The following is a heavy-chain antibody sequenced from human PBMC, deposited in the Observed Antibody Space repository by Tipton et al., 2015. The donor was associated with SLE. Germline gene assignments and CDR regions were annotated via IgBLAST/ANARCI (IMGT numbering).Heavy chain of an antibody. Sequence: TLSLTCSVSGGSISSGPFYWGWIRQPAGKGLEWIGYIYSSGTTNYNPSLKSRVTISIDTSKNHFSLYLTSVTAADAALYYCGRAKIGMGYVFDIWGQGTMVTVS. V-gene: IGHV4-61*09. CDR2: IYSSGTT. J-gene: IGHJ3*02. CDR3: GRAKIGMGYVFDI. CDR1: GGSISSGPFY. D-gene: IGHD2-15*01.